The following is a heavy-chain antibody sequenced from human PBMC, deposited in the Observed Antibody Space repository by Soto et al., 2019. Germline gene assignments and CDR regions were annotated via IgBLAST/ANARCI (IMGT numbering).Heavy chain of an antibody. CDR1: GGSISNFY. Sequence: SETLSLTCTVSGGSISNFYWSWIRQPPGKGLEWIGYVYYTGSTSYNPSLKSRVTISVDTSKNQFSLKLSSVTAADTAVYYCARFTPGLYEYVWGSYRQPYFDYWCQGTLVTVAS. J-gene: IGHJ4*02. V-gene: IGHV4-59*08. CDR2: VYYTGST. D-gene: IGHD3-16*02. CDR3: ARFTPGLYEYVWGSYRQPYFDY.